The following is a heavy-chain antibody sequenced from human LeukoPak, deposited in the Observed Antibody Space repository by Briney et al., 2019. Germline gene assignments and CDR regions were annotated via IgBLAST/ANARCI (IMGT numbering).Heavy chain of an antibody. D-gene: IGHD3-10*01. CDR1: GFTFSSYW. Sequence: GGSLRLSCAASGFTFSSYWMSWVRQAPGKGLEWVANINQDGSEKYYVDSVKGRFTISRDNAKNSLYLQMNSLRAEDTAVYYCARGRWDYYGSGSPQYYFDYWGQGTLVTVSS. V-gene: IGHV3-7*03. J-gene: IGHJ4*02. CDR2: INQDGSEK. CDR3: ARGRWDYYGSGSPQYYFDY.